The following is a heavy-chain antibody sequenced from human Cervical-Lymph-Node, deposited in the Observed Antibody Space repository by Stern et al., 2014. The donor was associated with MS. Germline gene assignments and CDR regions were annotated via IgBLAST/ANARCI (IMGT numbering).Heavy chain of an antibody. CDR3: TKDRAFNVGSLFDA. CDR2: ISWDGDIK. CDR1: GFTFDEYS. Sequence: EVQLVESGGGLVQPGGSLRLSCAASGFTFDEYSLHWVRQAPGKGLEWVSFISWDGDIKHYADSVKGRFTISRDNSKNSLYLQMNSLRPEDTALYYCTKDRAFNVGSLFDAWGQGTLVTVSS. V-gene: IGHV3-43*01. D-gene: IGHD3-10*01. J-gene: IGHJ4*02.